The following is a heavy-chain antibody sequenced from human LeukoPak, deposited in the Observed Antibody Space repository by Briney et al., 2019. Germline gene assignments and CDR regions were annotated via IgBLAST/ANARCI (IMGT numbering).Heavy chain of an antibody. Sequence: ASVKVSCKASGYTFTSYDINWVRQAPGQGLEWMGWMNPNSGNTGYAQKFQGRVTMTRNTSISTAYMELSSLRSEDTAVYYSARVYGGYYYYYYYMDFWGKGTTVTVSS. D-gene: IGHD4/OR15-4a*01. CDR1: GYTFTSYD. J-gene: IGHJ6*03. CDR2: MNPNSGNT. CDR3: ARVYGGYYYYYYYMDF. V-gene: IGHV1-8*01.